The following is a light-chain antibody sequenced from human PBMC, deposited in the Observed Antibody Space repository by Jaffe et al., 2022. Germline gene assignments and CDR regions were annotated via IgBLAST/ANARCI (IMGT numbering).Light chain of an antibody. CDR1: QSIRSY. CDR2: DAS. Sequence: EIVLTQSPATLSLSPGERATLSCRASQSIRSYLAWYQQKPGQAPRLLIYDASNRATGIPVRFSGSGSGTDFTLTISSLEPEDFGVYYCQQRSDWPLTFGPGTKVDIK. J-gene: IGKJ3*01. V-gene: IGKV3-11*01. CDR3: QQRSDWPLT.